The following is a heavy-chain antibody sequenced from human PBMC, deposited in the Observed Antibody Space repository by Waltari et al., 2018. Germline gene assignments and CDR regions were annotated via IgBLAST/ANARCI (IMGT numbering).Heavy chain of an antibody. V-gene: IGHV4-34*01. J-gene: IGHJ4*02. CDR3: ARGARGYYDSSGYSVDY. CDR2: INHSGST. Sequence: QVQLQQWGAGLLKPSETLSLTCAVYGGSFSGYYWSWIRQPPGKGLEWIGEINHSGSTNYNPSLKSRVTISVDTSKNQFSLKLSSVTAADTAVYYCARGARGYYDSSGYSVDYWGQGTLVTVSS. D-gene: IGHD3-22*01. CDR1: GGSFSGYY.